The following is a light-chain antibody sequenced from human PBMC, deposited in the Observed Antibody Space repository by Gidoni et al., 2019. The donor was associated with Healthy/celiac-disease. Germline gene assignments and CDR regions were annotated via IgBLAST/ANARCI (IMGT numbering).Light chain of an antibody. CDR2: AAA. J-gene: IGKJ1*01. CDR3: QQSYSTPSWT. CDR1: QSISSY. V-gene: IGKV1-39*01. Sequence: IQMTQSPSSLSASVGDRVTITCRASQSISSYLNWYHQKPGKAPKLLIYAAASFQSGVPSRFSGSGSGTDLNLTISSLQPEDFATYYCQQSYSTPSWTFGQGTKVEIK.